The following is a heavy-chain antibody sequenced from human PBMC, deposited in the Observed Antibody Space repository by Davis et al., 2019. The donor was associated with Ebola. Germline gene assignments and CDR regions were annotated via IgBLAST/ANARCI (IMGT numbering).Heavy chain of an antibody. Sequence: PGGSLRPFCPASRFAFRNYNTNWVRQAPGKGLEWVSSITTNGWSTYYADSLKGRFIISRDNAKNSLFLQMHSLRGDDTAVYFCARETPISSRSDWGGQGTLVTVSS. V-gene: IGHV3-48*01. CDR3: ARETPISSRSDW. CDR2: ITTNGWST. CDR1: RFAFRNYN. D-gene: IGHD2-2*01. J-gene: IGHJ4*02.